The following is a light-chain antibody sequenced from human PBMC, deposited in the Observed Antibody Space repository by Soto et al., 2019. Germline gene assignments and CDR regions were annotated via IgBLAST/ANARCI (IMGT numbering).Light chain of an antibody. Sequence: DXQMTQSPSAVSSSVGDRFTITCRASQDISRFLAWVQQNPGKVPKXXVYLATALQNGAPSRFSGSGSGTAFNFTISSLQPEDFATYYCLQHYASPWTFGQGTKVDIK. J-gene: IGKJ1*01. V-gene: IGKV1-17*03. CDR2: LAT. CDR1: QDISRF. CDR3: LQHYASPWT.